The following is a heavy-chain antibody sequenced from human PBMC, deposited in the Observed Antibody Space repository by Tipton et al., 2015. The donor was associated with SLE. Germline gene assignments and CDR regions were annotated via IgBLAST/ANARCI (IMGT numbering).Heavy chain of an antibody. CDR2: IYSGGST. V-gene: IGHV4-59*08. Sequence: TLSLTCTVSGASINSNFWSWIRQSPGKGLEWIGYIYSGGSTKYNPYFESRVTMSIDTSKNQFSLKLSSGTAADTAVYYCASGGGTTSAFDIWGQGTMVTVSS. J-gene: IGHJ3*02. D-gene: IGHD1-26*01. CDR1: GASINSNF. CDR3: ASGGGTTSAFDI.